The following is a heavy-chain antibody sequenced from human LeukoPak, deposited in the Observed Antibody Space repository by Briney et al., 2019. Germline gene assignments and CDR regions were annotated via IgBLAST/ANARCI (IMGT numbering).Heavy chain of an antibody. J-gene: IGHJ3*02. V-gene: IGHV3-21*01. CDR1: GFTFSNSS. CDR3: ARARERRGEDAFDS. D-gene: IGHD1-1*01. Sequence: GGSLRLSCAASGFTFSNSSMNWVRQAPGKGLEWVSSISHGRGDIHYTDSVRGRFTISRDNAKNSLYLQMNSLRAEDTAVYYCARARERRGEDAFDSWGQGTMVRVSS. CDR2: ISHGRGDI.